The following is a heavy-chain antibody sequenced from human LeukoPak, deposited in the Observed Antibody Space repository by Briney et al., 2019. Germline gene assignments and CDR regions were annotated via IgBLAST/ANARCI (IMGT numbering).Heavy chain of an antibody. Sequence: GGSLRLSCAASGFTFSSYSMNWVRQAPGKGLEWVSVIYSGGSTYYADSVKGRFTISRDNSKNTLYLQMNSLRAEDTAVYYCARDFDGVGFFDYWGQGTLVTVSS. CDR1: GFTFSSYS. CDR3: ARDFDGVGFFDY. D-gene: IGHD1-26*01. J-gene: IGHJ4*02. CDR2: IYSGGST. V-gene: IGHV3-53*01.